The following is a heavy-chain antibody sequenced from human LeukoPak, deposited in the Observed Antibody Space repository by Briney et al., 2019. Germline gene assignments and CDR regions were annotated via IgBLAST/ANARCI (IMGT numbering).Heavy chain of an antibody. V-gene: IGHV1-2*02. D-gene: IGHD3-22*01. Sequence: ASVKVSCKASGYTLTGYYMHWVRQAPGQGLEWMGWINPNSGGTNYAQKFQGRVTMTRDTSISTAYMELSRLRSDDTAVYYCARSGSSGPSAADYWGQGTLVTVSS. CDR1: GYTLTGYY. J-gene: IGHJ4*02. CDR3: ARSGSSGPSAADY. CDR2: INPNSGGT.